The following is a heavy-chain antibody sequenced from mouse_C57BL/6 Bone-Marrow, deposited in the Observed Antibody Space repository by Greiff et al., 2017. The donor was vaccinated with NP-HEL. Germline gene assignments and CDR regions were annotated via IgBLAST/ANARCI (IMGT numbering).Heavy chain of an antibody. V-gene: IGHV1-82*01. Sequence: QVQLQQSGPELVKPGASVKISCKASGYAFSSSWMNWVKQRPGKGLEWIGRIYPGAGDTNYNGKFKGKATLTADKSSSTAYMQLSSLTSEDSAVYFCARDGDTTVVAPSVWGTGTTVTVSS. CDR3: ARDGDTTVVAPSV. J-gene: IGHJ1*03. CDR2: IYPGAGDT. CDR1: GYAFSSSW. D-gene: IGHD1-1*01.